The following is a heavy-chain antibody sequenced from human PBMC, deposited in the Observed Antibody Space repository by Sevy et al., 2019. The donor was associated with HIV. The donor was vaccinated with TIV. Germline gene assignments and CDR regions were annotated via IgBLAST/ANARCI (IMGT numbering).Heavy chain of an antibody. Sequence: GGSLRLSCAASGFTFSSYAMHWVRQAPGKGLEWVAVISYDGSNKYYADSVKGRFTISRDNSKNTLYLQMNSLRAEDTAVYYCAGEQLAGGGGIDYWGQGTLVTVSS. CDR1: GFTFSSYA. D-gene: IGHD6-6*01. CDR2: ISYDGSNK. V-gene: IGHV3-30-3*01. CDR3: AGEQLAGGGGIDY. J-gene: IGHJ4*02.